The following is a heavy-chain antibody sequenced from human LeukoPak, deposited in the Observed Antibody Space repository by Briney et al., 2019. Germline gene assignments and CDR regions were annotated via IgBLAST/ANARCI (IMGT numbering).Heavy chain of an antibody. CDR1: GFTFRSHG. J-gene: IGHJ4*02. CDR3: ATDHYSYGYFDY. D-gene: IGHD5-18*01. Sequence: PGTSLRLSCAASGFTFRSHGMHWVRQAPGKGLEWVAFIWYDGSNKYYTDSVKGRSTISRDNSKNTLYLQMNSLRAEDTAVYYCATDHYSYGYFDYWGQGTLVTVSS. CDR2: IWYDGSNK. V-gene: IGHV3-33*01.